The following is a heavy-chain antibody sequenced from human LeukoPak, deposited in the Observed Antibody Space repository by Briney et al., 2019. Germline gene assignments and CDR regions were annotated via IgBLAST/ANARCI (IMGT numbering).Heavy chain of an antibody. CDR1: GYTFTSCA. CDR3: ARDVVVAVYFDY. D-gene: IGHD2-21*01. Sequence: ASVKVSCKASGYTFTSCAIQWLRQAPGLRLEWMGWINTANGITKYSQKFQDRVTITRDTSANTGYMELSSLRSEDTAVYYCARDVVVAVYFDYWGQGTPVTVSS. V-gene: IGHV1-3*04. CDR2: INTANGIT. J-gene: IGHJ4*02.